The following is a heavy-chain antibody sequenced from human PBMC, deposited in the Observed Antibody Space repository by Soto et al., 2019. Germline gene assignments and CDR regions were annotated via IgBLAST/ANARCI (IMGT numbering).Heavy chain of an antibody. CDR2: IWYDGSKK. Sequence: QVQVVESGGGVVQPGRSLRLSCAASGFTFSSFGMHWVRQAPGKGLEWVSLIWYDGSKKSYGDSVKGRFTISRDNSRKTVYLQMHSLGADDTAVYYCARDASYYSLWSGYYPSRNGMDVWGQGTTVTVSS. CDR3: ARDASYYSLWSGYYPSRNGMDV. J-gene: IGHJ6*02. D-gene: IGHD3-3*01. CDR1: GFTFSSFG. V-gene: IGHV3-33*01.